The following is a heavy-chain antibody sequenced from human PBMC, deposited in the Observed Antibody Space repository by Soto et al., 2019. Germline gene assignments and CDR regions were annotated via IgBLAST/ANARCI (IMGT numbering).Heavy chain of an antibody. CDR2: LNIDGSTR. CDR1: GCTFSNYG. Sequence: GGALRLSCAASGCTFSNYGMHWVRQGLGKGLVWVARLNIDGSTRNYADSVKGRFTISRDNAQNTLFLQMNSLSAEDTAVYYCARGGHCDCVSYHLVGFDYWGPGTQVIVSS. V-gene: IGHV3-74*01. D-gene: IGHD3-9*01. CDR3: ARGGHCDCVSYHLVGFDY. J-gene: IGHJ4*02.